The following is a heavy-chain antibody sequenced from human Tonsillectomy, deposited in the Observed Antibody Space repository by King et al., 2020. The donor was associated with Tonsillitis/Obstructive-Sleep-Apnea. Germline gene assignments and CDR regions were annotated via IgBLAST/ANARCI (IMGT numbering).Heavy chain of an antibody. D-gene: IGHD4-17*01. V-gene: IGHV4-34*01. CDR3: AIYGDYGAGWFDP. J-gene: IGHJ5*02. CDR1: GGSFNTYY. Sequence: VQLQQWGAGLLKPSETLSLTCAVYGGSFNTYYWSWIRQPPGKGLEWIGEINHSGSTNYNPSLKSQVTISVDTSKNQFSLKLSSVTAADTAVFYCAIYGDYGAGWFDPWGQGTLVTVSS. CDR2: INHSGST.